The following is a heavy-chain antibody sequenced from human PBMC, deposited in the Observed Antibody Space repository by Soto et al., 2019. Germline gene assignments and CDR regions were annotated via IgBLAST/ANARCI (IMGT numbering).Heavy chain of an antibody. Sequence: GRSLRLSCAASGFTFSGSAMHWVRQASGKGLEWVGRIRSKANSYATAYAASVKGRFTISRDDSKNTAYLQMNSLKTEDTAVYYCTTGGTSDYWGQGTLVTVSS. D-gene: IGHD2-15*01. CDR2: IRSKANSYAT. V-gene: IGHV3-73*01. J-gene: IGHJ4*02. CDR3: TTGGTSDY. CDR1: GFTFSGSA.